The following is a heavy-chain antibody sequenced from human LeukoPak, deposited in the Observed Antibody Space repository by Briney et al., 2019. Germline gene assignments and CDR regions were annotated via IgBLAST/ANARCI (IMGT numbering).Heavy chain of an antibody. D-gene: IGHD6-13*01. V-gene: IGHV3-20*01. CDR2: INWNGGST. CDR3: ARVVAAAGPPYYFDY. Sequence: GGSLRLSCAASGFTFDDYGMSWVRQAPGKGLEWVSGINWNGGSTGYADSVKGRFTISRDNAKNSLYLQMNSLRAEDTALYHCARVVAAAGPPYYFDYWGQGTLVTASS. J-gene: IGHJ4*02. CDR1: GFTFDDYG.